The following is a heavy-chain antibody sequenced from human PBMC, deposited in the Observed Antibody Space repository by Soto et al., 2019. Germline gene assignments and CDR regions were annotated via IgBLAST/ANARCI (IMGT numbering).Heavy chain of an antibody. D-gene: IGHD4-17*01. CDR3: AKILSTVTTYYYGMDV. CDR1: GFSFSTYP. V-gene: IGHV3-23*01. CDR2: ISGSGGKT. J-gene: IGHJ6*02. Sequence: GGSLRLSCAASGFSFSTYPMVWVRQAPGKRLEAVSSISGSGGKTYYKDSVKGRFTISRDNSKNTVDLQMNSLRPEDTAVYYCAKILSTVTTYYYGMDVWGQGTTVTVSS.